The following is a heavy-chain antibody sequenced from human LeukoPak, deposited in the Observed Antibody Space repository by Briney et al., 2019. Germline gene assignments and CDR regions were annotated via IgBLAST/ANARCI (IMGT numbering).Heavy chain of an antibody. D-gene: IGHD6-13*01. J-gene: IGHJ4*02. CDR1: GFTFSSYW. Sequence: PGGSLRLSCAASGFTFSSYWMSWVRQTPGKGLEWVANIKQDESEKYYVDSVKGRFTISRDNAKNSLYLQMNSLRAEDTAVYYCATVVAAVGCYYFDYWGQGTLVTVSS. V-gene: IGHV3-7*01. CDR3: ATVVAAVGCYYFDY. CDR2: IKQDESEK.